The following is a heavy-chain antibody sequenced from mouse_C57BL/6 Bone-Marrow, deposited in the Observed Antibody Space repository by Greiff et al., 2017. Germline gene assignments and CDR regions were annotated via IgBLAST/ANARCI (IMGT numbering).Heavy chain of an antibody. D-gene: IGHD3-2*02. CDR3: ARHEGDSSGAWFAY. Sequence: QVHVKQSGAELVKPGASVKLSCKASGYTFTEYTIHWVKQRSGQGLEWIGWFYPGSGSIKYNEKFKDKATLTADKSSSTVYMELSRMTSEDSAVYFCARHEGDSSGAWFAYWGQGTLVTVAA. CDR2: FYPGSGSI. J-gene: IGHJ3*01. CDR1: GYTFTEYT. V-gene: IGHV1-62-2*01.